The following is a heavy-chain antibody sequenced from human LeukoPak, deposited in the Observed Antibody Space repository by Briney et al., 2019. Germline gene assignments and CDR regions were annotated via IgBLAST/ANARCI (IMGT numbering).Heavy chain of an antibody. D-gene: IGHD6-19*01. CDR2: ISYDGSNK. J-gene: IGHJ4*02. Sequence: GGSLRLSCAAPGFTFSSYAMHWVRQAPGKGLEWVAVISYDGSNKYYADSVKGRFTISRDNSKNTLYLQMNSLRAEDTAVYYCAREGRSSGWPVGEFDYWGQGTLVTVSS. CDR1: GFTFSSYA. V-gene: IGHV3-30-3*01. CDR3: AREGRSSGWPVGEFDY.